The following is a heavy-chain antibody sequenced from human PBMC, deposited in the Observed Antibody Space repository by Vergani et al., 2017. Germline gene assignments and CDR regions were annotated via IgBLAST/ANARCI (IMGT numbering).Heavy chain of an antibody. Sequence: EVQLLESGGGLVQPGGSLRLSCAASGFTFNNYAMTWVRQAPGKGLEWVSAISGSGGNTYYADSVKGRFTISRDNSKNTLYMQMNSLRVEDTAVYYCAKGGVGGAITANHFDYWGQGTLVTVSS. D-gene: IGHD1-26*01. CDR3: AKGGVGGAITANHFDY. V-gene: IGHV3-23*01. CDR1: GFTFNNYA. J-gene: IGHJ4*02. CDR2: ISGSGGNT.